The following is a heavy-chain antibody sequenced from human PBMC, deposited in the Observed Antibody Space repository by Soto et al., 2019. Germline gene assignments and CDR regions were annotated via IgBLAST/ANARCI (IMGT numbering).Heavy chain of an antibody. CDR1: GFTFSSYE. CDR2: ISSSGSTI. J-gene: IGHJ6*02. CDR3: ARDLYDPNHYYYGMDV. Sequence: EVQLVESGGGLVQPGGSLRLSCAASGFTFSSYEMNWVRQAPGKGLEWVSYISSSGSTIYYADSVKGRFTISRDNAKNSLYLQMNSLRAEDTAVYYCARDLYDPNHYYYGMDVWGQGTTVTVSS. D-gene: IGHD2-8*01. V-gene: IGHV3-48*03.